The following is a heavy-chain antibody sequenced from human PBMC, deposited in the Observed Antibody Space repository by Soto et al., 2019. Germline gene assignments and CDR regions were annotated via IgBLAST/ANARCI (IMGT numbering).Heavy chain of an antibody. CDR1: GGTFSSYT. CDR3: ARLGYCSSTSCYERFDP. D-gene: IGHD2-2*01. CDR2: IIPILGIA. Sequence: SVKVSCKASGGTFSSYTISWVRQAPGQGLEWMGRIIPILGIANYAQKFQGRVTVTADKSTSTAYMELSSLRSEDTAVYYCARLGYCSSTSCYERFDPWGQGTLVTVSS. J-gene: IGHJ5*02. V-gene: IGHV1-69*02.